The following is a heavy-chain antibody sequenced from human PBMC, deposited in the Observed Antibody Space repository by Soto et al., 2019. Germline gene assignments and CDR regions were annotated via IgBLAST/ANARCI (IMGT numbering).Heavy chain of an antibody. CDR2: ISSSSSYI. CDR1: GFTFSSYS. Sequence: EVQLVESGGGLVKPGGSLSLSCAASGFTFSSYSMNWVRQAPGKGLEWVSSISSSSSYIYYADSVKGRFTISRDNAKNSLCLQINSPRAEDTAVYYSASQGRYCSGGSCYSRGILDYWGQGTLVTVSS. V-gene: IGHV3-21*01. J-gene: IGHJ4*02. CDR3: ASQGRYCSGGSCYSRGILDY. D-gene: IGHD2-15*01.